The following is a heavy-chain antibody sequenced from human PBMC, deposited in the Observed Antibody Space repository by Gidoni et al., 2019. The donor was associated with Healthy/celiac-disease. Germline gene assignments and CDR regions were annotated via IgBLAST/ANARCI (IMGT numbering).Heavy chain of an antibody. J-gene: IGHJ4*02. CDR1: GGATSSSSYY. CDR3: ARQGLYSSSAYYFDY. V-gene: IGHV4-39*01. Sequence: QLQLQESGPGLVKPSETLSLTCTVSGGATSSSSYYWGGVRQPPGKGLEWIGSIYYSGSTYYNPSLKSRVTISVDTSKNQFSLKLRSVTAADPAVYYCARQGLYSSSAYYFDYWGQGTLVTVSS. CDR2: IYYSGST. D-gene: IGHD6-13*01.